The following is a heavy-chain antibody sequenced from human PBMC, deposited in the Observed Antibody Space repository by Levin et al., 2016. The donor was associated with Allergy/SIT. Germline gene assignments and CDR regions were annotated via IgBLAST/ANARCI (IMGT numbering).Heavy chain of an antibody. J-gene: IGHJ4*02. Sequence: SVKVSCKASGGTFSSYTISWVRQAPGQGLEWMGRIIPILGIANYAQKFQGRVTITADKSTSTAYMELSSLRSEDTAVYYCARSRLLMVRGVITALAYWGQGTLVTVSS. CDR1: GGTFSSYT. D-gene: IGHD3-10*01. CDR3: ARSRLLMVRGVITALAY. V-gene: IGHV1-69*02. CDR2: IIPILGIA.